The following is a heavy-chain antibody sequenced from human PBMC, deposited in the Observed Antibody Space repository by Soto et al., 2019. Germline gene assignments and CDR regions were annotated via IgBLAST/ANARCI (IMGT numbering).Heavy chain of an antibody. V-gene: IGHV1-46*01. CDR2: INPSGGST. D-gene: IGHD3-9*01. Sequence: ASVKVSCKASGYTFTSYYMHWVRQAPGQGLEWMGIINPSGGSTSYAQKFQGRVTMTRDTSTSTVYMELSSLRSEDTAVYYCARDDVLRYFDWLLYHYYYGMDVWGQGTTVTVSS. J-gene: IGHJ6*02. CDR3: ARDDVLRYFDWLLYHYYYGMDV. CDR1: GYTFTSYY.